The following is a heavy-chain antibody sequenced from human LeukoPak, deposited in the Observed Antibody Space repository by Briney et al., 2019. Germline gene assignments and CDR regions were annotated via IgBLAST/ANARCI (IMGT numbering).Heavy chain of an antibody. V-gene: IGHV4-59*12. CDR1: GGSISSYY. J-gene: IGHJ4*02. CDR2: IYYSGST. D-gene: IGHD1-26*01. Sequence: SETLSLTCTVSGGSISSYYWSWIRQPPGKGLEWIGYIYYSGSTNYNPSLKSRVTISVDTSKNQFSLKLSSVTAADTAVYYCARDVVGATKFDYWGQGTLVTVSS. CDR3: ARDVVGATKFDY.